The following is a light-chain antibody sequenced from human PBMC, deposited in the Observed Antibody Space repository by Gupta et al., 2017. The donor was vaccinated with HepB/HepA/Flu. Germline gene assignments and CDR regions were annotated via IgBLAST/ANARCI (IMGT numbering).Light chain of an antibody. CDR1: QSVIIY. Sequence: EIVLTQSPATLSLYPGERATLSCRSSQSVIIYLAWYQQKPGQAPRLLIYDASNRATGIPARFSGSGSGTDFTLTISSLEPEDFAIYYCQQRRSWPITFGQGTRLEIK. V-gene: IGKV3-11*01. CDR3: QQRRSWPIT. CDR2: DAS. J-gene: IGKJ5*01.